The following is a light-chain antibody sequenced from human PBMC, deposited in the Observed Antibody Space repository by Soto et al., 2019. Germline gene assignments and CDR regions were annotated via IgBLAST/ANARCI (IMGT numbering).Light chain of an antibody. V-gene: IGKV3-15*01. CDR2: DTS. CDR1: QSVSSK. Sequence: EIVMTQSPATLSVSPGERATLSCRASQSVSSKLVWYQQKPGQAPRLLIYDTSTRATGIPARFSGSGSGTEFTLTISSLQSEDFAVYYCQQYGSSPRTFGQGTKVEIK. J-gene: IGKJ1*01. CDR3: QQYGSSPRT.